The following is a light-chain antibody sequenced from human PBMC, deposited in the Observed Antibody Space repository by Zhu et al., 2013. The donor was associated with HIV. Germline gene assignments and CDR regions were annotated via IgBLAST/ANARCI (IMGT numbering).Light chain of an antibody. CDR3: YSWDSSDNHYV. CDR1: KLGYKY. V-gene: IGLV3-1*01. J-gene: IGLJ1*01. CDR2: QDT. Sequence: SYDLTQPPSVSLSPGQTASITCSGDKLGYKYASWYQQKPGQSPVLVIFQDTERPSGIPERFSGSNSGNTATLTISGTQAMDEADYYCYSWDSSDNHYVFGTGTKVTVL.